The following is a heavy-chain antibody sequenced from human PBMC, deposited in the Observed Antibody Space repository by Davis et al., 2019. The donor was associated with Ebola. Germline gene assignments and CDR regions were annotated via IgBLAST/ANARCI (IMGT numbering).Heavy chain of an antibody. V-gene: IGHV4-31*03. J-gene: IGHJ6*04. CDR1: GGSISSGGYY. Sequence: PSETLSLTCTVSGGSISSGGYYWSWIRQHPGKGLEWIGYIYYSGSTYYNPSLKSRVTISADTSKNQFSLKLSSVTAADTAVYYCAGGNIAAGYGMDVWGKGTTVTVSS. CDR3: AGGNIAAGYGMDV. CDR2: IYYSGST. D-gene: IGHD6-25*01.